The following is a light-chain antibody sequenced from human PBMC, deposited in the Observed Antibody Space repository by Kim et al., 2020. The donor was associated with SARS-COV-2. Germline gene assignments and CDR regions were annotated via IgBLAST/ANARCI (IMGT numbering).Light chain of an antibody. CDR1: SSDIGTYNR. CDR2: DVN. J-gene: IGLJ1*01. V-gene: IGLV2-11*01. Sequence: PGQSVTISCTGTSSDIGTYNRVSWYQQPPGTAPKLIIYDVNKRPSGVPDRFSGSKSGNTASLTISGLQGEDEADYYCCSHAGTFYVFGTGTKVTVL. CDR3: CSHAGTFYV.